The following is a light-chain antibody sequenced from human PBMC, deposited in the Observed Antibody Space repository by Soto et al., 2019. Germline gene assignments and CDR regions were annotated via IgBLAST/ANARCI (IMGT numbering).Light chain of an antibody. CDR3: SPNKSISTRV. V-gene: IGLV2-14*01. J-gene: IGLJ3*02. Sequence: QSALTQPASVSGSPGQSITISCTGTSSDVGSYNYVSWYQQHPGKAPKLMIYEVSNRPSGVSNRFSGSNSGNTASLTISGLQAEDEANYYRSPNKSISTRVFGGGTQLTVL. CDR2: EVS. CDR1: SSDVGSYNY.